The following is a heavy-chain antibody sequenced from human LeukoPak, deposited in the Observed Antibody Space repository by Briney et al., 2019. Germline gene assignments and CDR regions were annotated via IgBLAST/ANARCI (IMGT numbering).Heavy chain of an antibody. CDR3: ARDLGSSRLHYYYYGMDV. V-gene: IGHV3-74*01. J-gene: IGHJ6*02. Sequence: GGSLRLSCAASGFTFSSYWMHWVRHAPGKGLVWVSRINSDGSSTSYADSVKGRFTISRDNAKNTLYLQMNSLRAEDTAVYYCARDLGSSRLHYYYYGMDVWGQGTTVTVSS. CDR2: INSDGSST. D-gene: IGHD6-13*01. CDR1: GFTFSSYW.